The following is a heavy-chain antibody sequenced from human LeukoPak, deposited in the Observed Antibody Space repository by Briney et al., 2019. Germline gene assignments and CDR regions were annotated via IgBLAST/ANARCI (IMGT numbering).Heavy chain of an antibody. J-gene: IGHJ4*02. D-gene: IGHD5-18*01. Sequence: ASVKVSCKASGYTFTDYYIHWVRQAPGQGLEWMGWISPNSGGTNYAQKFQGRVTMTRDTSISTAYMELSSLRSDDTAVYYCARGGAYTYGYYWGQGTLVTVSS. V-gene: IGHV1-2*02. CDR3: ARGGAYTYGYY. CDR2: ISPNSGGT. CDR1: GYTFTDYY.